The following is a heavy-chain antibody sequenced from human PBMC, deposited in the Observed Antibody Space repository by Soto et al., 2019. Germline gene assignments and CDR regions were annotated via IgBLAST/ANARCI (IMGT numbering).Heavy chain of an antibody. J-gene: IGHJ5*02. CDR3: ARSDYYDSSGYYP. Sequence: SETLSLTCTVSGGSISSSSYYWGWIRQPPGKGLEWIGSIYYSGSTYYNPSLKSRVTISVDTSKNQFSLKLSSVTAADTAVYYCARSDYYDSSGYYPWGQGTLVTVSS. CDR1: GGSISSSSYY. CDR2: IYYSGST. D-gene: IGHD3-22*01. V-gene: IGHV4-39*01.